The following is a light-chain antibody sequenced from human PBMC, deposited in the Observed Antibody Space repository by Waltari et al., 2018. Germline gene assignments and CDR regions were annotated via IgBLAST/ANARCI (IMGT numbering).Light chain of an antibody. Sequence: QSALTQPASVSWSPGQSITISCTGTSRYVGGYDCLSWYQHHRDKVPKLLIFDVSHRPSGASDRFSGSKSGNTASLTIAGLQAGDEADYYCSSKTSSSTVLFGGGTKLTVL. J-gene: IGLJ2*01. CDR2: DVS. CDR3: SSKTSSSTVL. CDR1: SRYVGGYDC. V-gene: IGLV2-14*03.